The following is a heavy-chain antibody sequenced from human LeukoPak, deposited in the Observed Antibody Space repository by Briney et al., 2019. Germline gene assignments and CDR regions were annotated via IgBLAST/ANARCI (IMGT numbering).Heavy chain of an antibody. D-gene: IGHD3-9*01. V-gene: IGHV3-21*01. CDR3: ARDKDDILTGYRHNWFDP. J-gene: IGHJ5*02. CDR1: GFTFSSYS. Sequence: PGGSLRLSCAASGFTFSSYSMNWVRQAPGKGLEWVSSISSSSSYIYYADSVKGRFTISRDNAKNSLYLQMNSLRAEDTAVYYCARDKDDILTGYRHNWFDPWGQGTLVTVSS. CDR2: ISSSSSYI.